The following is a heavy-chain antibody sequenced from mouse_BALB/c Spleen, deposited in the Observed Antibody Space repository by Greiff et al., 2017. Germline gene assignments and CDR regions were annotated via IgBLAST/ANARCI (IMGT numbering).Heavy chain of an antibody. J-gene: IGHJ2*01. D-gene: IGHD6-2*01. Sequence: EVKVVESGGGLVKPGGSLKLSCAASGFTFSSYTMSWVRQTPEKRLEWVATISSGGSYTYYPDSVKGRFTISRDNAKNTLYLQMSSLKSEDTAMDYCRRDEDKSRFDYWGQGTTLTVSS. V-gene: IGHV5-6-4*01. CDR1: GFTFSSYT. CDR2: ISSGGSYT. CDR3: RRDEDKSRFDY.